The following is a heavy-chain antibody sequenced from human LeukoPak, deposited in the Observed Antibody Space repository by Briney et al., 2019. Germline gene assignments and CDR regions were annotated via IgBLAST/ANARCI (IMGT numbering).Heavy chain of an antibody. CDR2: IYYSGST. CDR3: ARGGDYYDSSGYYYVIQH. V-gene: IGHV4-30-4*01. Sequence: SSQTLSLTCTVSGVSISSGDYYWSWLPQPPGQGLEWFVYIYYSGSTYYNPSLKSRVTISVDTSKNQFSLKLSSVTAADTAVYYCARGGDYYDSSGYYYVIQHWGQGTLVTVSS. D-gene: IGHD3-22*01. J-gene: IGHJ1*01. CDR1: GVSISSGDYY.